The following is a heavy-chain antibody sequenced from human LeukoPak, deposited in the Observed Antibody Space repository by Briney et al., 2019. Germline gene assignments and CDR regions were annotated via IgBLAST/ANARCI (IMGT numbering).Heavy chain of an antibody. CDR1: EGTFSSYA. Sequence: SVKVSCKASEGTFSSYAISWVRQAPGQGLEWMGGIIPIFGTANYAQKFQGRVTITADESTSTAYMELSSLRSEDTAVYYCAREQHDSGSYPDYWGQGTLVTVSS. V-gene: IGHV1-69*13. J-gene: IGHJ4*02. D-gene: IGHD1-26*01. CDR2: IIPIFGTA. CDR3: AREQHDSGSYPDY.